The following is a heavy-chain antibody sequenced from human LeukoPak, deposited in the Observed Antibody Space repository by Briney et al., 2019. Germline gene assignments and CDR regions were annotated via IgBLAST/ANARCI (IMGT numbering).Heavy chain of an antibody. D-gene: IGHD6-19*01. CDR1: GGTFTSYD. J-gene: IGHJ3*02. V-gene: IGHV1-8*03. CDR2: MNPNSGNT. Sequence: ASVKVSCKASGGTFTSYDINWVRQATGQGLEWMGWMNPNSGNTGYAQKFQGRVTITRNTSISTAYMELSSLRSEDAAVYYCATDSSGWTDAFDIWGQGTMVTVSS. CDR3: ATDSSGWTDAFDI.